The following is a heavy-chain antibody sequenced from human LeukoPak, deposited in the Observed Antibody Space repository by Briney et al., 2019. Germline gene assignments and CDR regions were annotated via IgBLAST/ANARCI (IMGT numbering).Heavy chain of an antibody. CDR1: GFTFSSYA. V-gene: IGHV3-30*04. CDR3: ARDDYYGSGSSAPDY. CDR2: ISYDGSNK. Sequence: RGSLRLSCAASGFTFSSYAMRWVRQAPGKGLGWVAVISYDGSNKYYADSVKGRFTISRDNSKNTLYLQMNSLRAEDTAVYYCARDDYYGSGSSAPDYWGQGTLVTVSS. D-gene: IGHD3-10*01. J-gene: IGHJ4*02.